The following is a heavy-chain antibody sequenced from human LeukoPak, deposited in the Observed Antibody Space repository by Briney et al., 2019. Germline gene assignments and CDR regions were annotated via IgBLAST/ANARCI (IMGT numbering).Heavy chain of an antibody. V-gene: IGHV4-38-2*02. CDR1: GYSISSGYY. J-gene: IGHJ4*02. CDR3: ARISPMASYYFDY. Sequence: SEALSLTCTVSGYSISSGYYWGWIRQPPGKGLEWIGSIYHSGSTYYNPSLKSRVTISVDTSKNQFSLKLSSVTAADTAVYYCARISPMASYYFDYWGQGTLVTVSS. D-gene: IGHD3-10*01. CDR2: IYHSGST.